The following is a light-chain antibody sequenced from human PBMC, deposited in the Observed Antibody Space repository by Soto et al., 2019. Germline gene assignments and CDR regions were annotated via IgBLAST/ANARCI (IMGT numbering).Light chain of an antibody. J-gene: IGKJ5*01. V-gene: IGKV3-20*01. CDR2: GAS. CDR1: QSVSSSY. Sequence: EIVLTQSPGTLSLSPGERATLSCRASQSVSSSYLAWYQQKPGQAPRLLIYGASSRATGITDRFSGSGSETDFTLTISRLEPEDCAVYYCQLYGSSPITFGQGTRLEIK. CDR3: QLYGSSPIT.